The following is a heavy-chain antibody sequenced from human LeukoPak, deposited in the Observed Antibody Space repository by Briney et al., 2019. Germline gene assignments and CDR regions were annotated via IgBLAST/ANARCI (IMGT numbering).Heavy chain of an antibody. J-gene: IGHJ4*02. V-gene: IGHV1-8*03. D-gene: IGHD3-10*01. CDR1: GYTFTSYD. CDR3: ARGRGSGELWFFDY. CDR2: MNPNSGNT. Sequence: ASVKVSCKASGYTFTSYDINWVRQATGQGLEWMGWMNPNSGNTGYAQKFQGRVTITRNTSISTAYTELSSLESEDTAVYYCARGRGSGELWFFDYWGQGTLVTVSS.